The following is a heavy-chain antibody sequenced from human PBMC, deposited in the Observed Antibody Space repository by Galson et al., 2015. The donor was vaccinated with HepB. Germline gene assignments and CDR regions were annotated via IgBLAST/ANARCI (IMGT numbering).Heavy chain of an antibody. CDR2: IIPKGGKE. J-gene: IGHJ3*02. Sequence: SVKVSCKASGGTFSSYAISWVRQAPGQGLEWMGGIIPKGGKENYAQKFQGRVTITADESTSRAYMELSSLRSEDTAVYYCARDRGSDCPDFCNYAFDIWGQGTMVTVSS. V-gene: IGHV1-69*13. CDR3: ARDRGSDCPDFCNYAFDI. CDR1: GGTFSSYA. D-gene: IGHD2-21*02.